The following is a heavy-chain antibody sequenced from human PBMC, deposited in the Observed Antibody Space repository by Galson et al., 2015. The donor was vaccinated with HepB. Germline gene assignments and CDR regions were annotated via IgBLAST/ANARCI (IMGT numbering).Heavy chain of an antibody. CDR3: ARGSYDFWSGYYPYYYYGMDV. CDR1: GGSISSYY. D-gene: IGHD3-3*01. CDR2: IYYSGST. Sequence: LSLTCTVSGGSISSYYWSWIRQPPGKGLEWIGYIYYSGSTNYNPSLKSRVTISVDTSKNQFSLKLSSVTAADTAVYYCARGSYDFWSGYYPYYYYGMDVWGQGTTVTVSS. J-gene: IGHJ6*02. V-gene: IGHV4-59*01.